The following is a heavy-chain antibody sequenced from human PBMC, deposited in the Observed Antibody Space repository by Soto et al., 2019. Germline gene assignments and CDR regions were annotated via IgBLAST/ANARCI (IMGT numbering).Heavy chain of an antibody. J-gene: IGHJ2*01. V-gene: IGHV4-30-2*01. CDR1: GGSISSGGYS. CDR3: ARFNWYFDL. Sequence: SETLSLTCAVSGGSISSGGYSWSWIRQPPGKGLEWIGYIYHRGSTYYNPSLKSRVTISVDTSKNQFSLKLSSVTAADTAVYYCARFNWYFDLWGRGTLVTVSS. CDR2: IYHRGST.